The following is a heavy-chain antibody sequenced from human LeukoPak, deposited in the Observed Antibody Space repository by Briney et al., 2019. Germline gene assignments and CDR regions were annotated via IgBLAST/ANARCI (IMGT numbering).Heavy chain of an antibody. CDR2: FDPEDGET. CDR1: GYTLTELS. V-gene: IGHV1-24*01. CDR3: AREAGEYSSGYNWFDP. Sequence: ASVKVSCKVSGYTLTELSMHWVRQAPGKGLEWMGGFDPEDGETIYAQKFQGRVTMTEDTSTDTAYMELSRLRSDDTAVYYCAREAGEYSSGYNWFDPWGQGTLVTVSS. J-gene: IGHJ5*02. D-gene: IGHD6-19*01.